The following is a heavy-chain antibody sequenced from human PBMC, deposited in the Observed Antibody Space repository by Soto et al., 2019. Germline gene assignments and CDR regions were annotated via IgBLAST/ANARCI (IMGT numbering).Heavy chain of an antibody. D-gene: IGHD5-12*01. J-gene: IGHJ5*02. CDR3: ARRRDGYTGVWFDP. Sequence: NPSETLSLTCTVSGAPISGFYWSWIRQSPGKGLEWIGYIYYSGSTNYNPSLKSRVTISVDTSKNQFSLKLSSVTAADTAVYYCARRRDGYTGVWFDPWGQGTLVTVSS. CDR2: IYYSGST. V-gene: IGHV4-59*01. CDR1: GAPISGFY.